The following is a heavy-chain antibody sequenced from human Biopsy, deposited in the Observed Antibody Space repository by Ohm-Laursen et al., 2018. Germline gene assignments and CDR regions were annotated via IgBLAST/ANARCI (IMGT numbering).Heavy chain of an antibody. Sequence: SHRLSCAASGFTFTDYDISWVRHVPGQGLEWLALISPSSTTIYYADSVRGRFFISRDDAKNSVSLEMSSLRADDTALYFCARNVRLEMTDHSGVTTYSRYFAMDAWGRGTTVTVSS. J-gene: IGHJ6*02. CDR2: ISPSSTTI. D-gene: IGHD1-1*01. CDR3: ARNVRLEMTDHSGVTTYSRYFAMDA. CDR1: GFTFTDYD. V-gene: IGHV3-11*01.